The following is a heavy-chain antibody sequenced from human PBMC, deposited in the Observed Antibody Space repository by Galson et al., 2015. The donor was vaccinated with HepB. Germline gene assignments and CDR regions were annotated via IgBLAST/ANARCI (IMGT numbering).Heavy chain of an antibody. D-gene: IGHD4-17*01. CDR3: VREQGYGDYRTSDY. V-gene: IGHV3-30-3*01. Sequence: SLRLSCAASGFTFSNYAMHWVRQAPGKGLEWVSIISYDGSSKYYADSVRGRFTISRDNSKNALYLQMNRLRVEDTAVYYCVREQGYGDYRTSDYWGQGTLVTVSS. CDR2: ISYDGSSK. CDR1: GFTFSNYA. J-gene: IGHJ4*02.